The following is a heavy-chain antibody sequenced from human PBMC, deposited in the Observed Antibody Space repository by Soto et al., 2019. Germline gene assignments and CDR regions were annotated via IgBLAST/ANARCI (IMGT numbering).Heavy chain of an antibody. Sequence: QVQLVQSGAEVKKPGSSVRVSCKASGDTFTFYSINWVRQAPGLGLEWMGRINPILSMSNYAQRFQGRVTMTADKSTSTAYMELSSLSSEDTAMYYCASSYGSGYRAFDYWGQGALVTVS. J-gene: IGHJ4*02. D-gene: IGHD3-10*01. V-gene: IGHV1-69*02. CDR2: INPILSMS. CDR3: ASSYGSGYRAFDY. CDR1: GDTFTFYS.